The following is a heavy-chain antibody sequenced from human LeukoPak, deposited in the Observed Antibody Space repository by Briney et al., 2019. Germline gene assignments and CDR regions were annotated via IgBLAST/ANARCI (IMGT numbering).Heavy chain of an antibody. CDR1: GFTFSSYS. CDR3: VRDCITLGLSGGFDL. V-gene: IGHV3-48*02. J-gene: IGHJ2*01. D-gene: IGHD3-10*01. CDR2: IISSGSAI. Sequence: GGSLRLSCAASGFTFSSYSMNWVRQAPGKGLEWVSSIISSGSAIYYADSVKGRFTISRDNAKNSLYLQMNSLRDEDTAVYYCVRDCITLGLSGGFDLWGRGILVTVSS.